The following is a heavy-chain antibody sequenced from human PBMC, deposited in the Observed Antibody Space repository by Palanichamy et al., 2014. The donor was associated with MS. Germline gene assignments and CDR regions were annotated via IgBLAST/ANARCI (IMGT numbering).Heavy chain of an antibody. J-gene: IGHJ4*02. CDR2: IYPGDSDT. Sequence: EVQLVQSGAEVEKDPGSRLKISCKGSGYSFTSYWIGWVRQMPGKGLEWMGIIYPGDSDTRYSPSFQGQVTISADKSISTAYLQWSSLKASDTAMYYCARLIAAAHFVGYWGQGTLVTVSS. CDR3: ARLIAAAHFVGY. V-gene: IGHV5-51*01. CDR1: GYSFTSYW. D-gene: IGHD6-13*01.